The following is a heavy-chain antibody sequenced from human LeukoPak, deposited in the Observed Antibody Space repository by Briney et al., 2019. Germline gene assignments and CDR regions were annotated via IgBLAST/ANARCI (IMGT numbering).Heavy chain of an antibody. CDR2: ISGSAGST. CDR1: GFTFSSYA. CDR3: AKIMALYCSGGSCNEIDY. V-gene: IGHV3-23*01. Sequence: GGSLRLSCAASGFTFSSYAMSWVRQAPGEGLEWVSAISGSAGSTYYADSVKGRFTISRDSSKNTLYLQMNSLRADDTAVYYCAKIMALYCSGGSCNEIDYWGQGTLVTVSS. D-gene: IGHD2-15*01. J-gene: IGHJ4*02.